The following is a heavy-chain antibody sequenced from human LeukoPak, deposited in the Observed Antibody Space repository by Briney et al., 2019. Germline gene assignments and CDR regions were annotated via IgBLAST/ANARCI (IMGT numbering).Heavy chain of an antibody. Sequence: GGSLRLSCAASGFTFSDYYMSWIRQAPGKGLEWVSYISSSGSTIYYADSVKGRFTISRDNAKNSLYLQMNSLRAEDTAVYYCARDRRQTRGAKPIDYWGQGTLVTVSS. J-gene: IGHJ4*02. CDR2: ISSSGSTI. V-gene: IGHV3-11*04. CDR3: ARDRRQTRGAKPIDY. D-gene: IGHD1-26*01. CDR1: GFTFSDYY.